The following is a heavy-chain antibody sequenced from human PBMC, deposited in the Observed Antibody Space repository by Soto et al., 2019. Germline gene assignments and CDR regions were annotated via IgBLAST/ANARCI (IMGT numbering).Heavy chain of an antibody. CDR2: ISGSGGST. D-gene: IGHD1-26*01. Sequence: EVQLLESGGGLVQPGGSLRLSCAASGFTFSSYAMSCVRQAPGKGLEWVSAISGSGGSTYYADSVKGRFTISRANSKNKLYMQMNSVRAEDTAVYYCAKDQVGATPAQFDYWGQGTLVTVSS. J-gene: IGHJ4*02. V-gene: IGHV3-23*01. CDR3: AKDQVGATPAQFDY. CDR1: GFTFSSYA.